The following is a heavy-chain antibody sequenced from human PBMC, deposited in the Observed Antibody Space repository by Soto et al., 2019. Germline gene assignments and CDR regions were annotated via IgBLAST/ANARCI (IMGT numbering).Heavy chain of an antibody. D-gene: IGHD1-7*01. J-gene: IGHJ4*02. CDR1: GGSISSYY. V-gene: IGHV4-4*07. Sequence: SETLSLTCTVSGGSISSYYWSWIRQPAGKGLEWIGRIYTSGSTNYNPSLKSRVTMSVDTSKNQFSLKLSSVTAADTAVYYCAREDITGTKGYFDYWGQGTLVTVSS. CDR3: AREDITGTKGYFDY. CDR2: IYTSGST.